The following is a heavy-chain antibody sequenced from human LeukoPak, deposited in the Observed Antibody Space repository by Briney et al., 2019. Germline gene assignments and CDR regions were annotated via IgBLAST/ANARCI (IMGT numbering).Heavy chain of an antibody. D-gene: IGHD6-13*01. CDR3: ARQMDSSSWYNWFDP. CDR1: GGSISSYY. J-gene: IGHJ5*02. V-gene: IGHV4-59*08. CDR2: IYYSGST. Sequence: SETLSLTCTVSGGSISSYYWSWIRQPPGKGLEWIGYIYYSGSTNYNPSLKSRVTISVDTSKNQFSLKLSSVTAADTAVYYCARQMDSSSWYNWFDPWGQGTLVTVSS.